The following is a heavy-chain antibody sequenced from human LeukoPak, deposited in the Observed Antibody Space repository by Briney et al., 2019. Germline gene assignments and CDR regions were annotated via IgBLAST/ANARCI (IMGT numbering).Heavy chain of an antibody. CDR2: IYDSGRT. Sequence: SETLSLTCTVSGDSISTYYWSWIRQPPGKGLEWIGYIYDSGRTNYNPSLKSRSTISVDTSKNQFSLKLSSVTAADTAVYYCARHHSGSYRYFDYWGQGTLVTVSS. CDR3: ARHHSGSYRYFDY. J-gene: IGHJ4*02. V-gene: IGHV4-59*08. CDR1: GDSISTYY. D-gene: IGHD1-26*01.